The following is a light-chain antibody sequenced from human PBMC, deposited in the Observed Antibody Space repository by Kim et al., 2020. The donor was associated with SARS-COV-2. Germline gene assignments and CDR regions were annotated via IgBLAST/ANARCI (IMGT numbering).Light chain of an antibody. V-gene: IGLV2-14*03. CDR2: DVS. CDR3: SSYTGRRYV. CDR1: SSDVGGYNY. J-gene: IGLJ1*01. Sequence: QSALTQPASVSGSPGQSITISCTGTSSDVGGYNYVSWYQQHPGKAPKLMIYDVSNRPSGVSNRYSGSKSGNTASLTISGLQAEDEDDYYCSSYTGRRYVFGTGTEVTVL.